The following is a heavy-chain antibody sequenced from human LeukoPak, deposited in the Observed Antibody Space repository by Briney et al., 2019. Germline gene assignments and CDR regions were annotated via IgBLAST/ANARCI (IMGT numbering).Heavy chain of an antibody. J-gene: IGHJ4*02. CDR2: IWYDGSNK. D-gene: IGHD6-6*01. V-gene: IGHV3-33*06. CDR3: AKAGGSARIFPFDY. CDR1: GFTFSSYG. Sequence: GGSLRLSCAASGFTFSSYGMHWVRQAPGKGLEWVAVIWYDGSNKYYADSVKGRFTISRDNSKNTLYLQMNNLRAEDTAVYYCAKAGGSARIFPFDYWGQGTLVTVSS.